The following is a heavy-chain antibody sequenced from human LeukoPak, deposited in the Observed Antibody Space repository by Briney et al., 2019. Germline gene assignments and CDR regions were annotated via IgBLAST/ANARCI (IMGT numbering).Heavy chain of an antibody. Sequence: GGSLRLSCAASGFTFTSYWMSWVRQAPGKGLEWVASIKQDGSEKYYVDSMKGRFTISRDNARNSLYLQMNSLRAEDTAVYYCARLQWLSTPFFDYWGQGTLVTVSS. J-gene: IGHJ4*02. V-gene: IGHV3-7*01. CDR2: IKQDGSEK. CDR3: ARLQWLSTPFFDY. CDR1: GFTFTSYW. D-gene: IGHD6-19*01.